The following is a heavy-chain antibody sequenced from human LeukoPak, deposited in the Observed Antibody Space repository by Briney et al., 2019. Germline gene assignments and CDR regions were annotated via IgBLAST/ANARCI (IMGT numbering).Heavy chain of an antibody. J-gene: IGHJ4*02. Sequence: AGGSLRLSCAASGFTFSSYAMSWVRQAPGKGLEWVSAIIGSGGSTYYADSVKGRFTISTDNSKNTLYLQMNSLRAEDTAVYYCAKFNDFWSGYSYWGQGTLVTVSS. D-gene: IGHD3-3*01. CDR1: GFTFSSYA. CDR3: AKFNDFWSGYSY. V-gene: IGHV3-23*01. CDR2: IIGSGGST.